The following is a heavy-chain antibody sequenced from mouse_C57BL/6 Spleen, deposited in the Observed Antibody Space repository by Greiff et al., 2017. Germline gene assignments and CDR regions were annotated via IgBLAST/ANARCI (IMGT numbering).Heavy chain of an antibody. J-gene: IGHJ4*01. CDR3: ARKSNYLAMDY. V-gene: IGHV1-7*01. CDR1: GYTFTSYW. Sequence: QVQLQQSGAELAKPGASVKLSCKASGYTFTSYWMHWVKQRPGQGLEWIGYINPSSGYTKYNQKFKDKATITADTSSNTAYMQLSSLTSEDTAIYYCARKSNYLAMDYWGQGTSVTVSS. D-gene: IGHD2-5*01. CDR2: INPSSGYT.